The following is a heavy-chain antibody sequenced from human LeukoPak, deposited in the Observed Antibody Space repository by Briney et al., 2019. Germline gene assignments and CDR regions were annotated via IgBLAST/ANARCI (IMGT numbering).Heavy chain of an antibody. D-gene: IGHD4-17*01. V-gene: IGHV1-8*01. CDR3: ARADFGDYALDP. J-gene: IGHJ5*02. Sequence: ASVKVSCKASGYIFTSYDINWVRQATGQGLEWMGWMNPNSDNTGYAQRFQGRVTMTRNTSISTAYMELSSLRSEDTAVFYCARADFGDYALDPWGQGTQVTVSS. CDR2: MNPNSDNT. CDR1: GYIFTSYD.